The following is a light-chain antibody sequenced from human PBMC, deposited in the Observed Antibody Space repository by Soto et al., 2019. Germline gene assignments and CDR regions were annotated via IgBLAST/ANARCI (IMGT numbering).Light chain of an antibody. V-gene: IGKV1-39*01. CDR2: GAS. J-gene: IGKJ1*01. CDR3: QHSYTAPWT. Sequence: IQMTQSPSSLSASLGDRVTITCRASENIIQYLNWYQQKPGKVPRLLVYGASRLETGVPSRFSASGFGTEFTLAIIGLQSEDFATYYCQHSYTAPWTFGQGTKL. CDR1: ENIIQY.